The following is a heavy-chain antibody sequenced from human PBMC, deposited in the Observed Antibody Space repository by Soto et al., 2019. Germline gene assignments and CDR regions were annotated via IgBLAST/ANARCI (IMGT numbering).Heavy chain of an antibody. J-gene: IGHJ4*02. CDR3: ARGMTPPGAPAWYYFDS. D-gene: IGHD2-8*02. Sequence: SEALSLTCTVSGASITGTSYWSWIRQPAGKGLEWIGRFSLSGTTNYNPSLRSRVTMSADVSKNQFSLRLTSVTAADTALYYCARGMTPPGAPAWYYFDSWGQGTLVTVSS. CDR1: GASITGTSY. CDR2: FSLSGTT. V-gene: IGHV4-4*07.